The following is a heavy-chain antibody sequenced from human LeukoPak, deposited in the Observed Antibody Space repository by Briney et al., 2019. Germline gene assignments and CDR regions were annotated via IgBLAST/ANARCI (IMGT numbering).Heavy chain of an antibody. J-gene: IGHJ4*02. CDR2: ISGSGGST. CDR1: GFTFSSYT. CDR3: TKDRLTGYSFGYSYFDY. Sequence: PGGSPRLSCAASGFTFSSYTMTWVRQAPGKGLECVSTISGSGGSTYYADSVKGRFTISRDNSKNTLYLQMNSLRAEDTAVYYCTKDRLTGYSFGYSYFDYWGQGTLVSVSS. D-gene: IGHD5-18*01. V-gene: IGHV3-23*01.